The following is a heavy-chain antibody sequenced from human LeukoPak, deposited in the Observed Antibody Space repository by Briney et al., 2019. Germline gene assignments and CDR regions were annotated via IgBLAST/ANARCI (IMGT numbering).Heavy chain of an antibody. CDR2: IWYDGSNK. D-gene: IGHD4-17*01. CDR3: ARDFATAYGDYFDY. J-gene: IGHJ4*02. V-gene: IGHV3-33*01. CDR1: GFTFSSYG. Sequence: PGGSLRLSCAASGFTFSSYGMHWVRQAPGKGLEWVAVIWYDGSNKYYADSVKGRFTISRDNSKNTLYLQMNSLRAEDTAVYYCARDFATAYGDYFDYWGQGTLVTVSA.